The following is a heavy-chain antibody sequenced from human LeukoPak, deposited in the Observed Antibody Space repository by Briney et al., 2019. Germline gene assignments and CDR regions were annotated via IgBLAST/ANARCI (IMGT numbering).Heavy chain of an antibody. CDR3: AREYYDSGGRKYAFDI. Sequence: ASVKVSCKACGYTFTDYYMHWVRQAPGQGLEGIGWIDPDRGGTKYAQKFQGRVTMTRDTSISTAYMELSSLRSDDTAVYYCAREYYDSGGRKYAFDIWGQGPTVTVSS. V-gene: IGHV1-2*02. J-gene: IGHJ3*02. CDR1: GYTFTDYY. CDR2: IDPDRGGT. D-gene: IGHD3-22*01.